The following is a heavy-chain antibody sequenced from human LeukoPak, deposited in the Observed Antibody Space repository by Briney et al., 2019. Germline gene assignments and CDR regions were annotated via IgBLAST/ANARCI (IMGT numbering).Heavy chain of an antibody. D-gene: IGHD5-18*01. CDR2: IHHTETT. J-gene: IGHJ6*03. Sequence: SGTLSLNCAVSNDSISSGIWWSWVRQPPGKGLEWIGEIHHTETTNYNPSLKSRVTISVDKSKNQFSLNLSSVTAADTAVYYCARVGYSYGDPGYYYYYMNVWGKGTTVTISS. V-gene: IGHV4-4*02. CDR3: ARVGYSYGDPGYYYYYMNV. CDR1: NDSISSGIW.